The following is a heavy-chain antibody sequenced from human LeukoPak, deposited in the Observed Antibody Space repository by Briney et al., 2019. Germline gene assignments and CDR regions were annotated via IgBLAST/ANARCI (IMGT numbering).Heavy chain of an antibody. V-gene: IGHV1-2*02. D-gene: IGHD1-26*01. J-gene: IGHJ5*02. CDR2: INPSTGST. CDR1: GYTFTNHY. Sequence: ASVKVSCKASGYTFTNHYMHCVRQAPGQGLEWMGWINPSTGSTVYSQKFQDRVAMTRDTAIRTVYMELSRLRLDDTAVYYCATDYGGRKFDPWGQGTLVTVSS. CDR3: ATDYGGRKFDP.